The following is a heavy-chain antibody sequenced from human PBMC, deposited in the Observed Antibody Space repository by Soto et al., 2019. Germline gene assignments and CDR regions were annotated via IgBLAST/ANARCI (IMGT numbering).Heavy chain of an antibody. J-gene: IGHJ6*02. D-gene: IGHD2-2*01. CDR2: IYYSGST. V-gene: IGHV4-59*01. CDR1: GGSISSYY. CDR3: ARDIVVVPAAMYYYYYGMDV. Sequence: SETLSLTCTVSGGSISSYYWSWIRKPPGKGLEWIGYIYYSGSTNYNPSLKSRVTISVDTSKNQFSLKLSSVTAADTAVYYCARDIVVVPAAMYYYYYGMDVWGQGTTVTVSS.